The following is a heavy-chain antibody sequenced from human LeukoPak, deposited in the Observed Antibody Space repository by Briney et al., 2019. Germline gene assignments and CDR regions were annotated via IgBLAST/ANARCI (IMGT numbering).Heavy chain of an antibody. D-gene: IGHD3-22*01. CDR2: IYYIGTT. CDR3: AKCSGYDPHYFDS. CDR1: GASVRSDH. Sequence: SETLSLTCTVSGASVRSDHWTWIRQPPGKGLEWIGYIYYIGTTNYNPSLKSRVTISVDTSKNQFSLKLSSVTAADTAVYYCAKCSGYDPHYFDSWGQGTLVTVSS. V-gene: IGHV4-59*02. J-gene: IGHJ4*02.